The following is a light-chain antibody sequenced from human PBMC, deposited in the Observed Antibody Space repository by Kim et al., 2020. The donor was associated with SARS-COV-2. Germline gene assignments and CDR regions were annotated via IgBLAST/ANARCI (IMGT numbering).Light chain of an antibody. CDR2: QDT. CDR1: KLGDKF. V-gene: IGLV3-1*01. Sequence: VSPGQTASNTCSGDKLGDKFVSWYQQKPGQSPVLVIYQDTKRPSGIPERFSGSNSGNTATLTISATQAMDESDYYCQAWDSNTGVFGGGTQLTV. CDR3: QAWDSNTGV. J-gene: IGLJ2*01.